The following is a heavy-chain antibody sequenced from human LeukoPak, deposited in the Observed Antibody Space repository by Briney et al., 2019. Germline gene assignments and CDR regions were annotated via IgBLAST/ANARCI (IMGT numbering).Heavy chain of an antibody. CDR3: ARTLDSGSADF. CDR2: IHNSGAT. V-gene: IGHV4-59*01. D-gene: IGHD6-6*01. J-gene: IGHJ4*02. Sequence: PSETLSLTCAVYGGSFSGYYWSWVRQPPGKGLEWIAYIHNSGATNYNPSLKSRVTMSVNTSKNQFSLKVNSVTTADTAVYYCARTLDSGSADFWGQGTLVTV. CDR1: GGSFSGYY.